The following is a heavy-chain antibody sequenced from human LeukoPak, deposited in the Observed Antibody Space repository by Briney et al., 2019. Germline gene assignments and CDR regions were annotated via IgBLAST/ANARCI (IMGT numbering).Heavy chain of an antibody. D-gene: IGHD2-2*03. Sequence: GGSLRLSCAASGFTFSRYWMSWVRQAPVKGLEWVANIKQDGSEKYYVDSVKGRFTISRDNAKNSLYLQMNSLRAEDTAVYYCARELDILTNWFDPWGQGTLVTVSS. CDR3: ARELDILTNWFDP. CDR1: GFTFSRYW. J-gene: IGHJ5*02. CDR2: IKQDGSEK. V-gene: IGHV3-7*01.